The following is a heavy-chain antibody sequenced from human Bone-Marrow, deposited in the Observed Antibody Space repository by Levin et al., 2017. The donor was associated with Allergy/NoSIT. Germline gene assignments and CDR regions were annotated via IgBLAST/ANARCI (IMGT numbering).Heavy chain of an antibody. CDR2: INGDGSRT. CDR1: GFTLSSYW. J-gene: IGHJ2*01. D-gene: IGHD5-24*01. CDR3: ARINCDDGCSGRDGYFDL. Sequence: AGGSLRLSCAASGFTLSSYWMHWVRQLPGKGPVWVSRINGDGSRTYYADSVKGRFTISRDNADNTVYLQMNSLRAEDTAVYYCARINCDDGCSGRDGYFDLWGRGTLVTVS. V-gene: IGHV3-74*01.